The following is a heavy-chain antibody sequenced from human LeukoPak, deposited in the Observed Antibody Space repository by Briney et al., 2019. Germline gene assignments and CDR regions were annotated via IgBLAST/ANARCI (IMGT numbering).Heavy chain of an antibody. CDR1: GGSISSSSYY. D-gene: IGHD6-13*01. CDR2: IYYSGST. Sequence: SETLSLTCTVSGGSISSSSYYWGWIRQPPGKGLEWIGSIYYSGSTYYNPSLKSRVTMSVDTSKNQFSLKLSSVTAADTAVYYCARDPAEGSSWYVRHRWFDPWGQGTLVTVSS. CDR3: ARDPAEGSSWYVRHRWFDP. J-gene: IGHJ5*02. V-gene: IGHV4-39*07.